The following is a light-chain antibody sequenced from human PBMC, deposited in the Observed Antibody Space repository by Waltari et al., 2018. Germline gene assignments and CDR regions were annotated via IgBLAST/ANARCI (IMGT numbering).Light chain of an antibody. CDR3: ASWDDSHYV. J-gene: IGLJ1*01. CDR2: RNN. V-gene: IGLV1-47*01. CDR1: ISNLGSNY. Sequence: QSVLTQPPSASETPGQRVTISCSGSISNLGSNYLYWYQQVPGAAPRPLIYRNNQRPSGVPDRFSGSKFGTSASLAIDGLRSEDEAVYYCASWDDSHYVFGPGTKVTVL.